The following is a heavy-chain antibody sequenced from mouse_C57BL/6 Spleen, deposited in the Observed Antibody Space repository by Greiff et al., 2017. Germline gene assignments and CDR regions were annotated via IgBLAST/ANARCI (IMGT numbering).Heavy chain of an antibody. D-gene: IGHD3-1*01. CDR1: GFTFSSYA. J-gene: IGHJ4*01. Sequence: EVKLMESGGGLVKPGGSLKLSCAASGFTFSSYAMSWVRQTPEKRLEWVATISDGGSYTYYPDNVKGRFTISRDNAKNNLYLQMSHLKSEDTAMYDCARGHGSGYAMDYWGQGTSVTVSS. CDR3: ARGHGSGYAMDY. CDR2: ISDGGSYT. V-gene: IGHV5-4*03.